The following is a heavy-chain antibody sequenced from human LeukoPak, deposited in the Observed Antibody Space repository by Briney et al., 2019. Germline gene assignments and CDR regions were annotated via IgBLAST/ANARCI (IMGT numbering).Heavy chain of an antibody. Sequence: GGSLRLSCAASGFTFSSNYMSWVRQAPGEGLEWVSLIYSGGSTYYADSVKGRFTISRDNSKNTVYLQMNSLRAEDTAVYYCARDSLATIAAFDVWGQGRMVIVSS. J-gene: IGHJ3*01. CDR2: IYSGGST. V-gene: IGHV3-53*01. CDR1: GFTFSSNY. D-gene: IGHD5-24*01. CDR3: ARDSLATIAAFDV.